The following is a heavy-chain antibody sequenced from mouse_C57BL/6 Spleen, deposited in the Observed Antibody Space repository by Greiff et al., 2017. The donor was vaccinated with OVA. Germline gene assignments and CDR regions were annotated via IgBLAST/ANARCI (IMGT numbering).Heavy chain of an antibody. CDR2: IYPGDGDT. CDR1: GYAFSSSW. CDR3: ARADYGNYVGYAMDY. Sequence: QVQLQQSGPELVKPGASVKISCKASGYAFSSSWMNWVKQRPGKGLEWIGRIYPGDGDTNYNGKFKGKATLTADKSSSTAYMQRSSLTSEDSAVYFCARADYGNYVGYAMDYWGQGTSVTVSS. V-gene: IGHV1-82*01. D-gene: IGHD2-1*01. J-gene: IGHJ4*01.